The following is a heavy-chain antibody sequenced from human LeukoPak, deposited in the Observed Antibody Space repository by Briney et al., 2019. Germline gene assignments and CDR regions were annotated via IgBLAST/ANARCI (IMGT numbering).Heavy chain of an antibody. Sequence: GGSLRLSCAASGFTFSSYGMSWVRQAPGKGLEWVSGLSGSGGSTFYADAVKGRFTISRDNAKNSLYLQMNSLRAEDTAVYYCARDGSTPWGYYMDVWGKGTTVTISS. CDR1: GFTFSSYG. J-gene: IGHJ6*03. CDR3: ARDGSTPWGYYMDV. D-gene: IGHD7-27*01. V-gene: IGHV3-23*01. CDR2: LSGSGGST.